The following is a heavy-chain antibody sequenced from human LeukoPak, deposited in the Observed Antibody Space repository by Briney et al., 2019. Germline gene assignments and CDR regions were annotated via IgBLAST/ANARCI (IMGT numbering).Heavy chain of an antibody. CDR2: INPNSGGT. Sequence: ASVKVSCKTSGFTFTAYYINWVRQAPGQGLEWMGWINPNSGGTNYAQKFQGRVTVTRDTSLSTAYMELSSLRLDDTAVFYCARGGYNPGDYWGQGTLVTVSS. J-gene: IGHJ4*02. V-gene: IGHV1-2*02. CDR3: ARGGYNPGDY. CDR1: GFTFTAYY. D-gene: IGHD5-24*01.